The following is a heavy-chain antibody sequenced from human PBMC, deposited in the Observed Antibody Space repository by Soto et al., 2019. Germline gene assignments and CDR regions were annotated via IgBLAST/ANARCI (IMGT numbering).Heavy chain of an antibody. CDR3: ARARGYCSGGSCYSSY. J-gene: IGHJ4*02. V-gene: IGHV3-23*01. CDR2: ISGSGGST. Sequence: GGSLRLSCAASGFTFSSYAMSWVRQAPGKGLEWVSAISGSGGSTYYADSVKGRFTISRDNSKNTLYLQMNSLRAEDTAVYYCARARGYCSGGSCYSSYWGQGTLVTVSS. D-gene: IGHD2-15*01. CDR1: GFTFSSYA.